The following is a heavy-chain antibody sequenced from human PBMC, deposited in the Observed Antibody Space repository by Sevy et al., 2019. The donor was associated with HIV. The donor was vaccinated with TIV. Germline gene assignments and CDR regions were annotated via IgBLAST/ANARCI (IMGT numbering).Heavy chain of an antibody. V-gene: IGHV3-73*01. Sequence: GGSLRLSCAASGSTFSGSAMHWVRQASGKGLEWVGRIRSKANSYATAYAASVKGRFTISRDDSKNTAYLQMNSLKTEDTAVYYCTTYYDFWSGYFEANNWFDPWGQGTLVTVSS. CDR1: GSTFSGSA. CDR3: TTYYDFWSGYFEANNWFDP. D-gene: IGHD3-3*01. CDR2: IRSKANSYAT. J-gene: IGHJ5*02.